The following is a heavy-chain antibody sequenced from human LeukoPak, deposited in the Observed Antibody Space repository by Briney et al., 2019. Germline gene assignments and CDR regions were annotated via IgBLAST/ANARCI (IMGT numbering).Heavy chain of an antibody. CDR2: IYYSGST. V-gene: IGHV4-59*01. CDR1: GGSISNYY. D-gene: IGHD5-18*01. CDR3: ARGGTAMVSY. Sequence: SETLSLTCTVSGGSISNYYWSWIRQPPGKGLEWIGYIYYSGSTNYNPSLKSRVTISVDTSKNQFSLKLSSVTAADTAVYYCARGGTAMVSYWGQGTLVTVSS. J-gene: IGHJ4*02.